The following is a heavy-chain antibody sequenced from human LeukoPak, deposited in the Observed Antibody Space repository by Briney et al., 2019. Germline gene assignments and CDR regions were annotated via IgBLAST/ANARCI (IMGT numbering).Heavy chain of an antibody. V-gene: IGHV4-34*01. CDR1: GGSLSGYY. CDR3: ASRSGFL. J-gene: IGHJ4*02. D-gene: IGHD3-22*01. CDR2: ISHSGTT. Sequence: SETLSLTCAVFGGSLSGYYWSWIRQPPGKGLEWIGEISHSGTTNYNPSLKSRVTISVDTSKNQFSLKLSSVTAADTAMYYCASRSGFLWGQGTLVTVSS.